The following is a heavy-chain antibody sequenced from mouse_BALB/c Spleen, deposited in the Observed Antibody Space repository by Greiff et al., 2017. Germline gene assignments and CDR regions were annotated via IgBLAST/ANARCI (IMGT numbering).Heavy chain of an antibody. V-gene: IGHV5-17*02. CDR1: GFTFSSFG. D-gene: IGHD4-1*01. J-gene: IGHJ2*01. CDR3: ARYAGKGHYFDY. Sequence: EVQLVESGGGLVQPGGSRKLSCAASGFTFSSFGMHWVRQAPEKGLEWVAYISSGSSTIYYADTVKGRFTISRDNPKNTLFLQMTSLRSEDTAMYYCARYAGKGHYFDYWGQGTTLTVSS. CDR2: ISSGSSTI.